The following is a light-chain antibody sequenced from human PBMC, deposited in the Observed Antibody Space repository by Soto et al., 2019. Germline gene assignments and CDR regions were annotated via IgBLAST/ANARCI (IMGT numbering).Light chain of an antibody. CDR1: QSVSSIY. J-gene: IGKJ4*01. CDR2: GAS. Sequence: EIVLTQSPGTLSLSPGERATLSCRASQSVSSIYLAWYQQKPGQAPRLLIYGASSRATGIPDRFSGSGSGTDFPLTISRLEPEDFAVYYCQQYGSSPALTFGGGTKVDI. V-gene: IGKV3-20*01. CDR3: QQYGSSPALT.